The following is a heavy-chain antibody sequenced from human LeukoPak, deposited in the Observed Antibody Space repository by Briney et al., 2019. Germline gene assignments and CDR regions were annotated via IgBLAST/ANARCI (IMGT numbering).Heavy chain of an antibody. CDR3: ARDPPGLMAPR. CDR2: ISSSSSYI. D-gene: IGHD2-8*01. V-gene: IGHV3-21*01. CDR1: GFTFSSYS. Sequence: GGSLRLSCTASGFTFSSYSMNWVRQAPGKGLEWVSSISSSSSYIYYADSVKGRFTISRDNAKNSLYLQMNSLRAEDTAVYYCARDPPGLMAPRWGQGTLVTVSS. J-gene: IGHJ4*02.